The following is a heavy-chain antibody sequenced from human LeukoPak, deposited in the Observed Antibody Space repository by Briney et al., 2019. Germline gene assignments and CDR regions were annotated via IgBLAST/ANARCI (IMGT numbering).Heavy chain of an antibody. CDR3: ARAYDDDYYYYMDL. Sequence: SETLSLTCTVSGGSISSHYWSWIRQPPGKGLEWIGQIYHSGTTNYNPSLKSRVTISVDTSKNQFSLKLTSVTAADTAVYYCARAYDDDYYYYMDLWGKGTTVTVSS. CDR2: IYHSGTT. CDR1: GGSISSHY. V-gene: IGHV4-59*11. D-gene: IGHD3-3*01. J-gene: IGHJ6*03.